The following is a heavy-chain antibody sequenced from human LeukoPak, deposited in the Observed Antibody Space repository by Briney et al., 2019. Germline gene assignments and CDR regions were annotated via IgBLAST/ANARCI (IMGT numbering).Heavy chain of an antibody. D-gene: IGHD6-6*01. J-gene: IGHJ4*02. CDR2: ISTYNGNS. Sequence: GASVKVSCKASGYTFTTYSINWVRQAPGQGLEGMGWISTYNGNSNYAQKLQGRVTMTTDTSTSTAYMELRSLRSDDTATYYCAKDRWRDGSSSFDNWGQGTLVTVSS. CDR1: GYTFTTYS. V-gene: IGHV1-18*01. CDR3: AKDRWRDGSSSFDN.